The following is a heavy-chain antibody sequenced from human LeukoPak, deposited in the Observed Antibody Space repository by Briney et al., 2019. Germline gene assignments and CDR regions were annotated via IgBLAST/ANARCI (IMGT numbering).Heavy chain of an antibody. CDR2: IRYDGSNK. Sequence: GGSLRLSCAASGFTFSSYGMHWVRQAPGKGLEWVAFIRYDGSNKYYADSVKGRFTISRDNSKNTLYLQMNSLRAEDTAVYYCAKPLGSYYYGSGSYLRPSDYWGQGTLVTVSS. J-gene: IGHJ4*02. D-gene: IGHD3-10*01. CDR1: GFTFSSYG. V-gene: IGHV3-30*02. CDR3: AKPLGSYYYGSGSYLRPSDY.